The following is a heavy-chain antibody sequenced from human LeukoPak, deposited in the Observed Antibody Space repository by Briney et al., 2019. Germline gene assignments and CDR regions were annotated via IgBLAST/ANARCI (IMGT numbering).Heavy chain of an antibody. CDR3: AREGPGLDY. D-gene: IGHD1-14*01. Sequence: GGSLRLSCAASGLTVSSNCVTWVRQAPGKGLEWVSGISGSGDNTYYADSVKGRFTISRDNSKNTLYLQMNSLRAEDTAVYYCAREGPGLDYWGQGTLVTVSS. CDR1: GLTVSSNC. V-gene: IGHV3-53*05. CDR2: ISGSGDNT. J-gene: IGHJ4*02.